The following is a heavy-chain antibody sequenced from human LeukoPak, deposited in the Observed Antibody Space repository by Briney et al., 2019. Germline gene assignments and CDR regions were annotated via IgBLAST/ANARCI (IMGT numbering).Heavy chain of an antibody. J-gene: IGHJ6*02. CDR3: ARAKDYGGNPPGWFGMDV. D-gene: IGHD4-23*01. V-gene: IGHV5-51*01. Sequence: GESLKISCKGSGYSFTSYWLGWVRQMPGKGLEWMGIIYPGDPDTRYSPSFQGQVTISADKSISTAYLQWSSLKASDTAMYYCARAKDYGGNPPGWFGMDVWGQGATVTVSS. CDR1: GYSFTSYW. CDR2: IYPGDPDT.